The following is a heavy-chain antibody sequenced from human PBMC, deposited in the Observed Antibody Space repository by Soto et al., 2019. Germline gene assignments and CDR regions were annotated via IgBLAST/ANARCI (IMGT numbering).Heavy chain of an antibody. D-gene: IGHD2-8*01. CDR1: GDSIGNFY. J-gene: IGHJ2*01. V-gene: IGHV4-4*07. CDR3: ARGMGRYFDI. Sequence: QVHLQESGPGLVKPSETLSLTCAISGDSIGNFYWSWIRQPAGKGLESLGRLSASGRTNYSPSLQSRVTMSLDRSQYRFSLRLTSVSTADTAVDFGARGMGRYFDIWGRGTLVTVS. CDR2: LSASGRT.